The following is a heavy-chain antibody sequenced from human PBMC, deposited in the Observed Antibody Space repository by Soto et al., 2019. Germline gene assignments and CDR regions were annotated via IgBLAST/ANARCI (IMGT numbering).Heavy chain of an antibody. D-gene: IGHD5-12*01. Sequence: QVHLQQWGAGLLKPSETLSLTCAVYGESFIGYYWTWIRQPPGKVLEWIGEINHRGSTNYNPSLKSRVTISIDTSKNQFSLKLTSVTAADKSVYYCARTDIVTTNWFDPWGQGTLVTVSS. CDR1: GESFIGYY. V-gene: IGHV4-34*02. J-gene: IGHJ5*02. CDR3: ARTDIVTTNWFDP. CDR2: INHRGST.